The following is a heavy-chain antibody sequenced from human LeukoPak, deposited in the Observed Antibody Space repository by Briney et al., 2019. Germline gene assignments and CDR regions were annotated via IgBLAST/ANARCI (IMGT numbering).Heavy chain of an antibody. CDR3: ARESSKLAHAFDI. CDR2: IYYSGGT. J-gene: IGHJ3*02. Sequence: SETLSLTCTVSGGSISSYYWSWIRQPPGKGLEWIGYIYYSGGTNYNPSLKSRVTISVDTSKNQFSLKLSSVTAADTAVYYCARESSKLAHAFDIWGQGTMVTVSS. V-gene: IGHV4-59*01. CDR1: GGSISSYY. D-gene: IGHD6-13*01.